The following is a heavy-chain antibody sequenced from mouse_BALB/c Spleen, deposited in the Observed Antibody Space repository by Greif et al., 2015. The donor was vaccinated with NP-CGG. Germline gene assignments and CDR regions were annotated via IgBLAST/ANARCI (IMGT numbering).Heavy chain of an antibody. D-gene: IGHD2-4*01. CDR3: ARLGYYDYFFAY. CDR2: INPSNGRT. Sequence: VQLQQSGAELVKPGASVKLSCKASGYTFTSYWMHWVKQRPGQGLEWIGEINPSNGRTNYNEKFKSKATLTVDKSSSTAYMQLSSLTSEDSAVYYCARLGYYDYFFAYWGQGTLVTVSA. CDR1: GYTFTSYW. V-gene: IGHV1S81*02. J-gene: IGHJ3*01.